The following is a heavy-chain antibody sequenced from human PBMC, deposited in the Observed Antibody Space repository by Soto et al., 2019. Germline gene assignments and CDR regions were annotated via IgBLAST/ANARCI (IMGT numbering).Heavy chain of an antibody. J-gene: IGHJ5*02. CDR3: ARANWSRGSCYWGYNWFDP. CDR1: GFTFSSYA. Sequence: QVQLVESGGGVVQPGRSLRLSCAASGFTFSSYAMHWVRQAPGKGLEWVAVISYDGSNKYYADSVKGRFTISRDNSKNTLYLQMNSLRDEDTAVYYCARANWSRGSCYWGYNWFDPWGQGTLVTVSS. CDR2: ISYDGSNK. D-gene: IGHD2-15*01. V-gene: IGHV3-30-3*01.